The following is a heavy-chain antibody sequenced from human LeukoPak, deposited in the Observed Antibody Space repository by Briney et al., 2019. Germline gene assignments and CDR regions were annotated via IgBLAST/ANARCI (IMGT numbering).Heavy chain of an antibody. CDR1: GGSISSGGYY. CDR2: IYHSGST. V-gene: IGHV4-30-2*01. Sequence: SETLSLTCTVSGGSISSGGYYWSWIRQPPGKGLEWIGYIYHSGSTYYNPSLKSRVTISVDRSKNQFSLKLSSVTAADTAVYYCARGRGSGYYYGMDVWGQGTTVTVSS. D-gene: IGHD1-26*01. CDR3: ARGRGSGYYYGMDV. J-gene: IGHJ6*02.